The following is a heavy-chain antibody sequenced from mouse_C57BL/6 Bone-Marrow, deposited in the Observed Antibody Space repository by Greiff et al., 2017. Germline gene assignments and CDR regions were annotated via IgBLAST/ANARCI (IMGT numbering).Heavy chain of an antibody. CDR3: ARNPYYYAMDY. CDR1: GFTFSDYG. V-gene: IGHV5-15*01. J-gene: IGHJ4*01. CDR2: ISNLAYSI. Sequence: EVQLVESGGGLVQPGGSLKLSYAASGFTFSDYGMAWVRQAPRTGPEWVAFISNLAYSIYYADTVTGRFTISRENAKNTLYLEMSSLRSDDTAMYYCARNPYYYAMDYWGQGTSVTVSS.